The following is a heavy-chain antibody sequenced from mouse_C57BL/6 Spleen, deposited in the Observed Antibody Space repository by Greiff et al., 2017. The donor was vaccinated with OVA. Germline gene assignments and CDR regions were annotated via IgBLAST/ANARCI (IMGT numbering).Heavy chain of an antibody. Sequence: QVQLQQPGAELVKPGASVKLSCKASGYTFTSYWMQWVKQRPGQGLEWIGEIDPSDSYTNYNQKFKGKATLTVDASSMTAYMQLSSLTSEDSAVYYCARDSKGYYFDYWGQGTTLTVSS. CDR1: GYTFTSYW. D-gene: IGHD2-5*01. CDR3: ARDSKGYYFDY. J-gene: IGHJ2*01. V-gene: IGHV1-50*01. CDR2: IDPSDSYT.